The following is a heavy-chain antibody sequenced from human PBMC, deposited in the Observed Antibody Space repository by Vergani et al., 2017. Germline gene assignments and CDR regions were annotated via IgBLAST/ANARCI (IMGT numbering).Heavy chain of an antibody. CDR1: GGSFSGYY. V-gene: IGHV4-34*01. J-gene: IGHJ6*03. CDR3: ARGRHTGNYNWNSRYYYYMDV. Sequence: QVQLQQWGAGLLKPSETLSLTCAVYGGSFSGYYWSWIRQPPGKGLEWMGEINHSGSTNYNPSLKSRVTISVDTSKNQFSLKLSSVTAADTAVYYCARGRHTGNYNWNSRYYYYMDVWGKGTTVTVSS. D-gene: IGHD1-7*01. CDR2: INHSGST.